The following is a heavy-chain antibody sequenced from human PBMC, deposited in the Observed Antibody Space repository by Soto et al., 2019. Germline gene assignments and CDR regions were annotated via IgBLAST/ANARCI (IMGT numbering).Heavy chain of an antibody. V-gene: IGHV3-66*01. CDR1: GFTVSSNY. CDR2: IYSGGNT. J-gene: IGHJ3*02. CDR3: ARDRDGFDSFDI. Sequence: PGGSLRLSCVASGFTVSSNYMSWVRQTPGKGLEWVSVIYSGGNTYYADSVKGRFSISRDNSKNTLYLQMNSLRAEDTAIYYCARDRDGFDSFDIWGQGTMVTVSS.